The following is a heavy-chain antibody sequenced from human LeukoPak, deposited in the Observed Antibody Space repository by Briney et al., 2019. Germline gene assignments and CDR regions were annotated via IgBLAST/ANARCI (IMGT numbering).Heavy chain of an antibody. CDR3: ARVGIDYGENYGMDV. CDR2: ISGSGGST. J-gene: IGHJ6*02. V-gene: IGHV3-23*01. D-gene: IGHD4-17*01. Sequence: GGSLRLSCAVSGFTFSSYAMSWVRQAPGKGLEWVSAISGSGGSTYYPGSVKGRFTISRENAKNSLYLQMNSLRAEDTAVYYCARVGIDYGENYGMDVWGQGTTVTVSS. CDR1: GFTFSSYA.